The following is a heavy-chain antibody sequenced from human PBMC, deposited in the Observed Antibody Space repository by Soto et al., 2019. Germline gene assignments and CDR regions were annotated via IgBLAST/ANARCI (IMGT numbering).Heavy chain of an antibody. J-gene: IGHJ6*02. D-gene: IGHD5-18*01. Sequence: QVQLQESGPGLVKPSQTLSLTCTVSGGSISSGDYYWSWIRQPPGKGLEWIGYIYYSGSTYYNPSLXSXVXIXXDTSKNQFSLKLSSVIAADTAVYYCARASPVVTDVWGQGTTVTVSS. CDR2: IYYSGST. CDR3: ARASPVVTDV. CDR1: GGSISSGDYY. V-gene: IGHV4-30-4*01.